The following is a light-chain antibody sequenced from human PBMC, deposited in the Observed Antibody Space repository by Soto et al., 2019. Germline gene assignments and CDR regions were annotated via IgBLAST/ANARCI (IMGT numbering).Light chain of an antibody. Sequence: IVLTQSPATLSLSPGERATLSCRASQSVSRYLAWYQQKPGQAPRLLIYDASNRATGIPARFSGSGSGTDFTLTISSLEPEDFSVYYCQQRYNWPITFGQGTRLEIK. V-gene: IGKV3-11*01. CDR1: QSVSRY. CDR2: DAS. CDR3: QQRYNWPIT. J-gene: IGKJ5*01.